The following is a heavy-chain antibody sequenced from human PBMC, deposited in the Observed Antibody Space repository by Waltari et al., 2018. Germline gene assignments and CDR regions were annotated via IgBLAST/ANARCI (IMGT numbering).Heavy chain of an antibody. J-gene: IGHJ4*02. CDR1: GFTFSSFA. CDR2: INSNGGRT. Sequence: EVQLLESGGDFVQPGGSLRLSCAASGFTFSSFAMSWVRQTPGKGMEWVSSINSNGGRTDYGASMKCRFTISRDNSKNTLYLQMRSLTAEDTAVYYCAKDPRYYDILTGYYQYWGQGTLVTVSS. D-gene: IGHD3-9*01. V-gene: IGHV3-23*01. CDR3: AKDPRYYDILTGYYQY.